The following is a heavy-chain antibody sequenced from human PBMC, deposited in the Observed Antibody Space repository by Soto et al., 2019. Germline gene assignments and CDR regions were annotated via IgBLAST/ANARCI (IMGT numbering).Heavy chain of an antibody. Sequence: EVQLLESGGDLVQPGGSLRLSCAASGFTFSTFAVRWVRQAPGKGLEWVSTISGSGGSTHYADSVKGRFTISRDTSKNTLYLQMNSLRAEDTAVYYCAKEKGYHYSYGMDVWGQVTAVTVSS. CDR1: GFTFSTFA. CDR3: AKEKGYHYSYGMDV. V-gene: IGHV3-23*01. J-gene: IGHJ6*02. CDR2: ISGSGGST.